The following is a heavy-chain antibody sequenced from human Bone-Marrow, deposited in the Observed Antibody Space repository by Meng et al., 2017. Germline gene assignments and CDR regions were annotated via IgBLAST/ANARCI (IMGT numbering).Heavy chain of an antibody. CDR2: IIPIFGTA. CDR3: ARFAAAGTPIGFSYYGMDV. D-gene: IGHD6-13*01. CDR1: GYTFTSYY. Sequence: SVKVSCKVSGYTFTSYYMHWVRQAPGQGLEWMGGIIPIFGTANYAQKFQGRVTITADESTSTAYMELSSLRSEDTAVYYCARFAAAGTPIGFSYYGMDVWGQGTTVTVSS. J-gene: IGHJ6*02. V-gene: IGHV1-69*13.